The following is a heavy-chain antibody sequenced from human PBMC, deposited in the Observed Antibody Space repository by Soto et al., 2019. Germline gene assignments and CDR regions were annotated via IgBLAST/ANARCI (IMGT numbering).Heavy chain of an antibody. J-gene: IGHJ3*02. Sequence: EVQLVESGGCLVKPGGSLRLSCAASGFTFSNAWMSWVRQAPGKGLEWVGRIKSKTDGGTTDYAAPVKGRFTISRDDSKNTLYLQMNSLKTEDTAVYYCTTDPGSIVVVPAADDAFDIWGQGTMVTVSS. CDR2: IKSKTDGGTT. V-gene: IGHV3-15*01. CDR1: GFTFSNAW. CDR3: TTDPGSIVVVPAADDAFDI. D-gene: IGHD2-2*01.